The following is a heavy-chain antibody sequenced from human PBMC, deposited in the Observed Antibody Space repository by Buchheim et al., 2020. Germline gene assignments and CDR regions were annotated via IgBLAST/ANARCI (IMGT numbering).Heavy chain of an antibody. Sequence: QMQLVQSGPEVKKPGTSVKVSCKASGFTFSNSAMQWVRQARGQRLEGIGWTVVGTGHTNYAQKFQGRVTITRDMSTSTVYMELRSLRSEDTGAYYCAATTIAVSGTGYYGMDVWGQGTT. D-gene: IGHD6-19*01. CDR3: AATTIAVSGTGYYGMDV. CDR2: TVVGTGHT. V-gene: IGHV1-58*02. CDR1: GFTFSNSA. J-gene: IGHJ6*02.